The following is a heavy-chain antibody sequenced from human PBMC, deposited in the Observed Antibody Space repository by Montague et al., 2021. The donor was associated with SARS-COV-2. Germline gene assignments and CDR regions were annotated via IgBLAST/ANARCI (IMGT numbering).Heavy chain of an antibody. CDR3: ASTYGGNLGYYYYYMDV. V-gene: IGHV4-4*09. CDR2: ISSNGKT. CDR1: GGSINDHY. D-gene: IGHD4-23*01. J-gene: IGHJ6*03. Sequence: SETLSLTCTVSGGSINDHYRSWIRQSPGKGLEWIGYISSNGKTNYSPSLKSRVTLSADASRNELSLKLSSVTAADTAVYYCASTYGGNLGYYYYYMDVWGKGTTVTVSS.